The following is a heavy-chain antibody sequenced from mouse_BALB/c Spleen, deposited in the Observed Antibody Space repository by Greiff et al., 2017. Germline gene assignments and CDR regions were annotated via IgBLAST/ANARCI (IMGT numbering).Heavy chain of an antibody. Sequence: DVMLVESGGGLVQPGGSLRLSCATSGFTLTDYYMSWVRQPPGKALEWLGFIRNKANGYTTEYSASVKGRFTISRDNSTSILSLQMNTLRAEDSASYYCARDITTVVAGDWYFDVWGAGTTVTVSS. CDR2: IRNKANGYTT. J-gene: IGHJ1*01. CDR3: ARDITTVVAGDWYFDV. CDR1: GFTLTDYY. V-gene: IGHV7-3*02. D-gene: IGHD1-1*01.